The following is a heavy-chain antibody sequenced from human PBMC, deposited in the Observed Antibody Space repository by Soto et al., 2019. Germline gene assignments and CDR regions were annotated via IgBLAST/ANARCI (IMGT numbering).Heavy chain of an antibody. CDR2: INPDGSTT. J-gene: IGHJ4*02. V-gene: IGHV3-74*01. Sequence: GGSLXLSCAASGFTLSRYWVHWVRQVPGKGLVWVSRINPDGSTTNYADSVKGRFTVSRDNAKNTVYLHMNSLRAEDTAVYYCTRDTTGHDDHWGQGTLVTVYS. D-gene: IGHD1-1*01. CDR1: GFTLSRYW. CDR3: TRDTTGHDDH.